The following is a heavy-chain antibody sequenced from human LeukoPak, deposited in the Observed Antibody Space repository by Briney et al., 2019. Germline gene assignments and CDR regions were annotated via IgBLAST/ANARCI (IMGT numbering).Heavy chain of an antibody. CDR3: VRDRDVYVSSSWYAAFDI. CDR2: IIPIFGTA. CDR1: GYTFTSYA. J-gene: IGHJ3*02. D-gene: IGHD6-13*01. V-gene: IGHV1-69*13. Sequence: GASVKVSCKASGYTFTSYAISWVRQAPGQGLEWMGGIIPIFGTANYAQKFQGRVTITADESTSTAYMELSSLRSEDTAVYYCVRDRDVYVSSSWYAAFDIWGQGTMVTVSS.